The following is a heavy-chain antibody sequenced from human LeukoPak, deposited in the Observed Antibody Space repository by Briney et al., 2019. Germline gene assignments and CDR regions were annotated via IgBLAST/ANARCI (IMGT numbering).Heavy chain of an antibody. CDR3: ARGFTQWLGLFDY. J-gene: IGHJ4*02. V-gene: IGHV4-59*01. CDR2: IHYSGNT. D-gene: IGHD6-19*01. Sequence: SETLSLTCTVSGGSIRGYYWSWIRQPPGKELEWIGYIHYSGNTNYNPSLKSRVTISVDTSKNQFSLKLNSVTAADTAVYYCARGFTQWLGLFDYWGQGTLVTVSS. CDR1: GGSIRGYY.